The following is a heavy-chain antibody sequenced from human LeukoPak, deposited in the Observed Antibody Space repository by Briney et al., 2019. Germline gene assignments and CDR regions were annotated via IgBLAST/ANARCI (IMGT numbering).Heavy chain of an antibody. J-gene: IGHJ4*02. CDR2: IYYSGST. V-gene: IGHV4-59*08. CDR1: GGSISSYY. CDR3: ASGADSSNYFLYY. Sequence: TSETLSLTCTVSGGSISSYYWSWIRQPPGKGLEWIGYIYYSGSTNYNSSFKSRVTISVDTSKNQFSLRLSSVTAADTAVYYCASGADSSNYFLYYWGQGILVTVSS. D-gene: IGHD3-22*01.